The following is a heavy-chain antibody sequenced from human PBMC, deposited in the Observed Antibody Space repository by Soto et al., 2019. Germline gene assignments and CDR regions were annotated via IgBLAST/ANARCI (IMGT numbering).Heavy chain of an antibody. V-gene: IGHV3-30-3*01. D-gene: IGHD2-15*01. CDR3: ARAGGLLLDY. J-gene: IGHJ4*02. CDR1: GFTFSSYA. Sequence: QVQLVESGGGVVQPGRSLRLSCAASGFTFSSYAMHWVRQAPGKGLEWVAVISYDGSNKYYADSVKGRFTISRDISKNTLYLQMTSLRPENTAVYYCARAGGLLLDYWGQGTLVTVSS. CDR2: ISYDGSNK.